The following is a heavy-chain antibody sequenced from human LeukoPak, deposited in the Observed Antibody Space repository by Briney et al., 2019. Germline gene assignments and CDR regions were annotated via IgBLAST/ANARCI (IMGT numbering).Heavy chain of an antibody. D-gene: IGHD6-19*01. CDR3: ATRYSTGWYDAFDI. V-gene: IGHV5-51*01. J-gene: IGHJ3*02. CDR1: GYSFTSYW. Sequence: GDSLKISCKGSGYSFTSYWIGWVRQMPGKGLEWMGIIYAVDSDTSYSPSFQGKVTISADKSISTAYLQWSSLKASDTAMYYCATRYSTGWYDAFDIWGQGTMVTVSS. CDR2: IYAVDSDT.